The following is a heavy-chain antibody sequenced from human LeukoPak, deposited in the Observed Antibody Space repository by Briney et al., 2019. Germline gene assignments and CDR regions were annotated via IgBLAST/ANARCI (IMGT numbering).Heavy chain of an antibody. CDR3: ARDSLPMAVTGPFDH. CDR2: IWFDGSNI. J-gene: IGHJ4*02. CDR1: GFNFSSYG. D-gene: IGHD6-19*01. V-gene: IGHV3-33*01. Sequence: GGSLRLSGAASGFNFSSYGMHWVRQAPGKGLEWVTSIWFDGSNIHYADSVKGRVIISRDNSKSALYLQMNSLRAEDTAIYYCARDSLPMAVTGPFDHWGQGALVTVSS.